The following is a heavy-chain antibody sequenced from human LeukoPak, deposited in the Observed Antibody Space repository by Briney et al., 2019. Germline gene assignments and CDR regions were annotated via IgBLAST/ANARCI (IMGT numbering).Heavy chain of an antibody. CDR2: IYTSGSI. V-gene: IGHV4-61*02. Sequence: PSQTLSLTCTVSGGSISSGSYYWSWIRQPAGKRLEWIGRIYTSGSINYNPSLKSRVTISLDTSKDQFSLRLSSVTAADTAVYYCARTSSGVTMIWGQGTLVTVSS. J-gene: IGHJ4*02. CDR1: GGSISSGSYY. D-gene: IGHD3-22*01. CDR3: ARTSSGVTMI.